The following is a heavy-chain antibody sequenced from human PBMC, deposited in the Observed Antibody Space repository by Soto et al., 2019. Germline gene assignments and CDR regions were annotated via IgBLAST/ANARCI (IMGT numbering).Heavy chain of an antibody. CDR3: AKDTVGGYSFWSGYYSDGLDV. CDR2: ISGSADGT. J-gene: IGHJ3*01. Sequence: EVKLLESGGGLAQPGGSLRLSCVGSGFTFDSYAISWVRQAPGERLQWFAAISGSADGTDYAHSVRGRFTISRDNAKKTVHLQMDSLRVEDTAVYFCAKDTVGGYSFWSGYYSDGLDVWGQGTLVSVS. V-gene: IGHV3-23*01. D-gene: IGHD3-3*01. CDR1: GFTFDSYA.